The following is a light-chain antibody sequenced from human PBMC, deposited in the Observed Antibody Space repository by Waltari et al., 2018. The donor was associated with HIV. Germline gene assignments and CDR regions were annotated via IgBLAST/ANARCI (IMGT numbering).Light chain of an antibody. CDR3: SSYAGIYTPVV. CDR2: DVT. V-gene: IGLV2-11*01. Sequence: QSALTQPRSVSGSPGQSVTISCTGTSSDAGGYDYVSWYQQYPGKAPKIIIYDVTQRPSGVPDRFSGSKSGNTASLTISGLQADDEADYFCSSYAGIYTPVVFGGGTTLTVL. CDR1: SSDAGGYDY. J-gene: IGLJ2*01.